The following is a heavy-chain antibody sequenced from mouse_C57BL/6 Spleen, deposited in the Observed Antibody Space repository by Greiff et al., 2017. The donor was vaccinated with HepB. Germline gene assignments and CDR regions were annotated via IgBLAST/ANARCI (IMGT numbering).Heavy chain of an antibody. CDR2: ISGGGGNT. CDR3: ARDPRPHWYFDV. V-gene: IGHV5-9*01. Sequence: EVQRVESGGGLVKPGGSLKLSCAASGFTFSSYTMSWVRQTPEKRLEWVATISGGGGNTYYPDSVKGRFTISRDNAKNTLYLQMSSLRSEDTALYYCARDPRPHWYFDVWGTGTTVTVSS. J-gene: IGHJ1*03. CDR1: GFTFSSYT.